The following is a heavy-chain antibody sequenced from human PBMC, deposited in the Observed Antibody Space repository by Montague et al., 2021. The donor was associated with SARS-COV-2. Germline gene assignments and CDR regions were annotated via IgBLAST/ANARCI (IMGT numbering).Heavy chain of an antibody. Sequence: CAISGDSVSSNIATWNWIRQSPSSGLEWLGRTYYRSKWYNDYAVSVKSRITIDPDTSKHQFSLHLTSVTPEDTAVYYCARIPVGSKYYFDYWGQGTLVTVSS. V-gene: IGHV6-1*01. D-gene: IGHD2-2*01. CDR1: GDSVSSNIAT. CDR3: ARIPVGSKYYFDY. CDR2: TYYRSKWYN. J-gene: IGHJ4*02.